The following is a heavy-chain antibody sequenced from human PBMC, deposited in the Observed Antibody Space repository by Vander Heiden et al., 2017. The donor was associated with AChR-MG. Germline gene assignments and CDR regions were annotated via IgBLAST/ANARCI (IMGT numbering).Heavy chain of an antibody. CDR1: GSSISSSSYY. CDR2: IYYSGST. CDR3: ASHDYGDYGGMDV. J-gene: IGHJ6*02. D-gene: IGHD4-17*01. V-gene: IGHV4-39*01. Sequence: QLQLQESGPGLVKPSETLSLTCTVSGSSISSSSYYWGWIRQPPGKGLGWIESIYYSGSTYYNPSLKSRVTISVDTSKNQFSLKLSSVTAADTAVYYCASHDYGDYGGMDVWGQGTTVTVSS.